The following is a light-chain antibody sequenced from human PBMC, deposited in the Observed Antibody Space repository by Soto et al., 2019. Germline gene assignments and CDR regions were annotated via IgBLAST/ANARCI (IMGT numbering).Light chain of an antibody. CDR1: RSNIGSNY. Sequence: QSVLTQPPSASGTPGPRVTISCSGSRSNIGSNYVSWYQQLPGTAPKLLIYDNDQRPSGVPDRFSGSKSGTSASLAISGLRSEDEADYYCAAWDDSLSVLFGGGTKLTVL. J-gene: IGLJ3*02. CDR2: DND. CDR3: AAWDDSLSVL. V-gene: IGLV1-47*02.